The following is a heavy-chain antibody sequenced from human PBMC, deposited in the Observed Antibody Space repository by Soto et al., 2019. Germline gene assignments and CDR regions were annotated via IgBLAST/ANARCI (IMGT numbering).Heavy chain of an antibody. CDR1: GFTFDNYA. CDR2: IYHSGTS. CDR3: ARGRLVPAVNFDY. V-gene: IGHV4-30-2*01. D-gene: IGHD2-2*01. J-gene: IGHJ4*02. Sequence: LRLSCAASGFTFDNYAMNWVRQPPGKGLEWIGYIYHSGTSFYNPSLKSRVTISVDGSKNQFSLKVNSVTAADTAVYYCARGRLVPAVNFDYWGLGTLVT.